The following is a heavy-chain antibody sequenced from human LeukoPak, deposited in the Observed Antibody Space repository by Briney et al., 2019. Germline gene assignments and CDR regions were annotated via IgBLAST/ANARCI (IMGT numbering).Heavy chain of an antibody. D-gene: IGHD6-19*01. V-gene: IGHV3-30*04. Sequence: GGSLRLSCAASGFTFNSYSMHWVRQAPGKGLKWVAVISSHGSNKDYADSVKGRFTISRDNSENTLYLQMDSLTTEDTGVYYCAREQGQQWRRFDSWGQGSPVTVSS. CDR2: ISSHGSNK. CDR3: AREQGQQWRRFDS. J-gene: IGHJ4*02. CDR1: GFTFNSYS.